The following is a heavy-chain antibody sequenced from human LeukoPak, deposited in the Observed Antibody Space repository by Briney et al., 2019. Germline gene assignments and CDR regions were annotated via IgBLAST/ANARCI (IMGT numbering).Heavy chain of an antibody. D-gene: IGHD3-22*01. J-gene: IGHJ4*02. CDR1: GYTFTSYG. CDR3: ARTFLERITMIVVVSLPDY. Sequence: GASVKVSRKASGYTFTSYGISWVRQAPGQGLEWMGWISAYNGNTNYAQKLQGRVTMTTDTSTSTAYMELRSLRSDDTAVYYCARTFLERITMIVVVSLPDYWGQGTLVTVSS. CDR2: ISAYNGNT. V-gene: IGHV1-18*01.